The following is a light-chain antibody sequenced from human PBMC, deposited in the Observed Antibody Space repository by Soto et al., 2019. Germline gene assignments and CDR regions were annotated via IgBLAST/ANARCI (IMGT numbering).Light chain of an antibody. Sequence: QSALTQPASLSGPPGQRFTISCLGTTSDVGGYNYVSWYQHHPGKAPKLMIYDVSNRPSGVSNRFSGSKSGNTASLTISGLQAEDEADYYCSSYTSSSTLYVFGTGTKLTVL. J-gene: IGLJ1*01. CDR3: SSYTSSSTLYV. V-gene: IGLV2-14*03. CDR2: DVS. CDR1: TSDVGGYNY.